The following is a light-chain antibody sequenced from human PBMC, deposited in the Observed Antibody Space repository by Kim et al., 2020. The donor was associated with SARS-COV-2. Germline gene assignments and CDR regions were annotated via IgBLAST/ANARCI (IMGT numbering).Light chain of an antibody. CDR1: KGISNS. CDR3: QKYNSAPWT. J-gene: IGKJ1*01. V-gene: IGKV1-27*01. CDR2: DAS. Sequence: ASVGDRDTCTCLASKGISNSLAWYQQKPGKGPKVLIYDASTLQSGVPSRFSGSGSGTDFTLTISSLQPEDVATYYCQKYNSAPWTLGQGTKVDIK.